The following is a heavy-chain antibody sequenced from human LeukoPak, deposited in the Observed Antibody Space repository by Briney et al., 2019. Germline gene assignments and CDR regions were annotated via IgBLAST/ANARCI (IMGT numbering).Heavy chain of an antibody. CDR2: IRYDGNNK. CDR3: ARYRYYYYMDV. J-gene: IGHJ6*03. V-gene: IGHV3-30*02. CDR1: GFTFSSYA. Sequence: GGSLRLSCAASGFTFSSYAMHWVRQAPGKGLEWVTFIRYDGNNKYYADSVKGRFTISRDNSKNTLYLQMNSLRAEDTAVYYCARYRYYYYMDVWGKGTTVTISS. D-gene: IGHD2-2*02.